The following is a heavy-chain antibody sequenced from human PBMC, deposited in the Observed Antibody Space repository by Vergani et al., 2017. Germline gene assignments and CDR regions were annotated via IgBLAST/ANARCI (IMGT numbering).Heavy chain of an antibody. CDR3: ARHFLGQQLEGAY. CDR1: GGTFSSYA. V-gene: IGHV1-69*06. D-gene: IGHD6-13*01. J-gene: IGHJ4*02. CDR2: IIPIFDTT. Sequence: QVQLVQSGAEVKKPGSSVKVSCKASGGTFSSYAISWVRQAPGQGLEWMGGIIPIFDTTSYAQKFQGRVTITADKSTSTACMELSSLRSEDTAVYYCARHFLGQQLEGAYWGQGTLVTVSS.